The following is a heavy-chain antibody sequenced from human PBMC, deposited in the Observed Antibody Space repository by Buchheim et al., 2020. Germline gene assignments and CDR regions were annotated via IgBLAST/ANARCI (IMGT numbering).Heavy chain of an antibody. CDR3: VTGWYLDY. V-gene: IGHV3-15*01. J-gene: IGHJ4*02. CDR2: IKSKPNGGTI. CDR1: GFIFSNAW. Sequence: EVQLVESGGGLVKPGGSLRLSCAGSGFIFSNAWMNWVRQAPGKGLEWVGQIKSKPNGGTIDSAAPLKGRLTISRDDYRSTAYLQMNSLKAEDTGVYYCVTGWYLDYWGQGTL. D-gene: IGHD2-15*01.